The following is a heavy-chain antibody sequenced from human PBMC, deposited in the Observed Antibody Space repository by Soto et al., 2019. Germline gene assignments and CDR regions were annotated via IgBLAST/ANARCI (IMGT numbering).Heavy chain of an antibody. J-gene: IGHJ6*02. CDR2: IYPGDSDT. V-gene: IGHV5-51*01. CDR1: GYSFTSYW. Sequence: GESLKISCKGSGYSFTSYWIGWVRQVPGIGLGWMGIIYPGDSDTRYSPSFQGQVTISADKSISTAYLQWRSLKASDTAMYYCARSLAARPSHGGYDYYNGMDVGGQGTTVTVS. D-gene: IGHD6-6*01. CDR3: ARSLAARPSHGGYDYYNGMDV.